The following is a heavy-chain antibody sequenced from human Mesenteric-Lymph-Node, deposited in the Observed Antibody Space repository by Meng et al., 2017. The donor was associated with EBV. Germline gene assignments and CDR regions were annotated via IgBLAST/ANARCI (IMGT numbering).Heavy chain of an antibody. V-gene: IGHV4-34*01. D-gene: IGHD5-12*01. CDR2: FNHSGST. Sequence: QVQLNQWGKKLLSPSESLSLTCGVSGGVCSAYYGDWTRLAPGKGPGWIGDFNHSGSTNYNPYLMRRVTISFDTSKIQFYLQLRSVDAADTAVYYCASCEYSHHDYPDWGQGTLVTVSS. CDR1: GGVCSAYY. CDR3: ASCEYSHHDYPD. J-gene: IGHJ4*02.